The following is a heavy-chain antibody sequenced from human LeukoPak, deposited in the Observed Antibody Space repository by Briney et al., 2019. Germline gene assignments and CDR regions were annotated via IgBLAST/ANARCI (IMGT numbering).Heavy chain of an antibody. Sequence: GESLRLSCAASGFSVSSNYMSWVRQAPGKRLEWVSVIYSGGSTYYADSVKGRFTISRDNSKNTLYLQMNSLRAEDTAVYYCARDPSYGSGSPYYFDYWGQGTLVTVSS. CDR2: IYSGGST. CDR1: GFSVSSNY. D-gene: IGHD3-10*01. V-gene: IGHV3-66*01. CDR3: ARDPSYGSGSPYYFDY. J-gene: IGHJ4*02.